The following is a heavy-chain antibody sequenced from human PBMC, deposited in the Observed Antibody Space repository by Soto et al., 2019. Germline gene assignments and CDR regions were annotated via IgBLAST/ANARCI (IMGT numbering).Heavy chain of an antibody. J-gene: IGHJ4*02. V-gene: IGHV4-34*02. CDR3: ASQALDSAIFDF. Sequence: QVQLQQWGAGLLKPSETLSLTCAVYGGSFSDYYWSWIRQSPGKGLEWIGEINRSGSTNYNPSLKSRVTRSVDTSKNQFSLKLNSVTAADTGVYYCASQALDSAIFDFWGQGTLLTVSS. D-gene: IGHD5-18*01. CDR1: GGSFSDYY. CDR2: INRSGST.